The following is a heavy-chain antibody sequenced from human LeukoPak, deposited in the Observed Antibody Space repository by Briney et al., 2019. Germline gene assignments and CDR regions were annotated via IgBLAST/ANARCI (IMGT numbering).Heavy chain of an antibody. Sequence: PGGSLRLSCAASGFTFSSYGMHWVRQAPGKGLEWVAVIWYDGSNKYYADSVKGRFTISRDNSKNTLYLQMNSLRAEDTAVYYCARPYTDFWSGYPYYFDYWGQGTLVTVSS. CDR1: GFTFSSYG. CDR2: IWYDGSNK. D-gene: IGHD3-3*01. J-gene: IGHJ4*02. CDR3: ARPYTDFWSGYPYYFDY. V-gene: IGHV3-33*01.